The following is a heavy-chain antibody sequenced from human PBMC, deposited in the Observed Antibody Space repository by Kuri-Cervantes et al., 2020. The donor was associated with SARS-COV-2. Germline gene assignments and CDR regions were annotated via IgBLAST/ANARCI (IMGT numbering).Heavy chain of an antibody. J-gene: IGHJ4*02. CDR3: AKDLYESGGYTWAY. V-gene: IGHV3-23*03. D-gene: IGHD3-22*01. Sequence: GESLKISCAASGLTFSTFAMGWVRQAPGKGLEWVSFIDNAASNKYYADSVKGRFTISRDSSTNMVSLQMNSLRGDDTAVYYCAKDLYESGGYTWAYWGQGTRVTVSS. CDR2: IDNAASNK. CDR1: GLTFSTFA.